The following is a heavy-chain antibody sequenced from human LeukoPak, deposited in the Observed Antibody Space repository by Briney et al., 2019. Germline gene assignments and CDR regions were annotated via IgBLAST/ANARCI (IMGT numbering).Heavy chain of an antibody. D-gene: IGHD5-24*01. CDR1: GFTFSSYA. CDR3: ARDYKYAFDN. CDR2: IGIDSGNT. V-gene: IGHV3-48*01. Sequence: PGGSLRLSCAASGFTFSSYAMSWVRQAPGKGLEWISYIGIDSGNTNYADSVEGRFTISGDKAKNSLYLQMNSLRVEDTAVYYCARDYKYAFDNWGQGTLVTVSS. J-gene: IGHJ4*02.